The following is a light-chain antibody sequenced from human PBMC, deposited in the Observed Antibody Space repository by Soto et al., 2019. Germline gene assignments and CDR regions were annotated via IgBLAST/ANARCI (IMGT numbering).Light chain of an antibody. Sequence: QSVLTQPASVSGSPGQSITISCSGTSSNIGGYNVVSWYQQHPGKAPKVIVYEGIKRPSGVSDRFSGSTSGSTASLTISGLQAEDEADYYCAAWDDSLNGVVFGGGTKLTVL. CDR1: SSNIGGYNV. V-gene: IGLV2-23*01. CDR2: EGI. CDR3: AAWDDSLNGVV. J-gene: IGLJ2*01.